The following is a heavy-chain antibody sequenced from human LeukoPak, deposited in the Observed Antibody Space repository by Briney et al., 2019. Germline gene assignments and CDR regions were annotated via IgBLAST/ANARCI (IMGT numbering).Heavy chain of an antibody. D-gene: IGHD6-19*01. CDR3: TTEYSSGWWRSAAAAFDI. J-gene: IGHJ3*02. CDR2: IKQDGSEK. Sequence: GGSLRLSCAASGFTFSSYWMSWVRQAPGKGLEWVANIKQDGSEKYYVDSVKGRFTISRDNAKNSLYLQMNSLRAEDTAVYYCTTEYSSGWWRSAAAAFDIWGQGTMVTVSS. CDR1: GFTFSSYW. V-gene: IGHV3-7*01.